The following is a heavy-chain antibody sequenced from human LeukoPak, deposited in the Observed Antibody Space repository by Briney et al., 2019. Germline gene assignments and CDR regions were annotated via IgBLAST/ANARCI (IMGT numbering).Heavy chain of an antibody. D-gene: IGHD3-22*01. V-gene: IGHV3-23*01. CDR2: ISGSGGST. CDR1: GFTFSSYA. J-gene: IGHJ6*03. CDR3: AKGKTYYYDSSGYYSDYMDV. Sequence: GGSLRLSCAASGFTFSSYAMSWVRQAPGKGLEWVSAISGSGGSTYYADSVKGRFTISRDNSKNTLYLQMNSLRAEDTAVYYCAKGKTYYYDSSGYYSDYMDVWGKGTTVTVSS.